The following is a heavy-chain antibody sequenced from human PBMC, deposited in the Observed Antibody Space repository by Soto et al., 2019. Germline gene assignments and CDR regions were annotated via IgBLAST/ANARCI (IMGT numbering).Heavy chain of an antibody. V-gene: IGHV3-30*18. CDR3: AKDQVGAYYYYYGMDV. D-gene: IGHD1-26*01. Sequence: LRLSCAASGFTFSSYGMHWVRQAPGKGLEWVAVISYDGSNKYYADSVKGRFTISRDNSKNTLYLQMNSLRAEDTAVYYCAKDQVGAYYYYYGMDVWGQGTTVTVSS. CDR1: GFTFSSYG. J-gene: IGHJ6*02. CDR2: ISYDGSNK.